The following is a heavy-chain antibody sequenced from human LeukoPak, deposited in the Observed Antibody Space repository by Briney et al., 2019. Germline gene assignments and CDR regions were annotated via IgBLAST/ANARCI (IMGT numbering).Heavy chain of an antibody. J-gene: IGHJ5*01. D-gene: IGHD1-1*01. CDR3: ARASWVSNADAVA. V-gene: IGHV3-23*01. Sequence: PRGCRRLSCAPSGFSSTSYATSWVRQAPAGWRGWVTTMKGGDGDTFYADFVKGRFTLSRDDHRNTVYLQLNSLRVEATAVYYCARASWVSNADAVAWGPRTLVTASS. CDR1: GFSSTSYA. CDR2: MKGGDGDT.